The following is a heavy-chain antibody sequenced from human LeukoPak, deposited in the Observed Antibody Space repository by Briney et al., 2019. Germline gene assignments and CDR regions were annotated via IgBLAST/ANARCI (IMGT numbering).Heavy chain of an antibody. CDR2: IWNDGNNK. V-gene: IGHV3-33*08. Sequence: GGSLRLSCAASGFTFSSYGMHWVRQAPGKGLEWVAVIWNDGNNKYYADSVKDRFTVSRDNSKNTLFLQMNSLRAEDTAVYYCARGGAAVRIRGMDVWGQGTTVTVSS. D-gene: IGHD6-19*01. J-gene: IGHJ6*02. CDR3: ARGGAAVRIRGMDV. CDR1: GFTFSSYG.